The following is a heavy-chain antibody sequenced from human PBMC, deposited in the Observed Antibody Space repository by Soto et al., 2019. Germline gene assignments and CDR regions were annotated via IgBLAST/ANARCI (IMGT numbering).Heavy chain of an antibody. V-gene: IGHV4-59*08. CDR3: ARLGGYYQSLDT. J-gene: IGHJ5*02. CDR1: GGSIDTYY. Sequence: SETLSLACTVSGGSIDTYYWSWIRQPPGKGLQWIGYIYYSGSTTYSPSLKSRVTISVDRSKNQFSLKLTSMTAADTAVYYCARLGGYYQSLDTWGQGALGTVSS. CDR2: IYYSGST. D-gene: IGHD3-22*01.